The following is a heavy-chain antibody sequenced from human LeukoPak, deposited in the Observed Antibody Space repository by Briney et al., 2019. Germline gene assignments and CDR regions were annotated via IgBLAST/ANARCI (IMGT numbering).Heavy chain of an antibody. CDR1: GGSISSYY. V-gene: IGHV4-59*01. CDR2: IYYSGST. Sequence: PSETLSLTCTVSGGSISSYYWSWIRQPPGKGLEWIGYIYYSGSTDYNPSLKSRVTISVDTPKNQFSLKLSSVTAADTAVYYCARDKRRFYGMDVWGQGTTVTVSS. J-gene: IGHJ6*02. CDR3: ARDKRRFYGMDV.